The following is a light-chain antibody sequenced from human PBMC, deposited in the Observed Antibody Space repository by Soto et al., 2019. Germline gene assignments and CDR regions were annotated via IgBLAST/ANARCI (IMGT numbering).Light chain of an antibody. V-gene: IGKV3-11*01. Sequence: EVVLTQSPATLSVSPGDRATLSCRASQDIGSAVAWYHQRSGQAPRLLIFDASIRVPTTPARFSGSVSGTEFTLTISSLEPEDFAVYYCQQRSNWPFTFGQGTRLEIK. CDR3: QQRSNWPFT. CDR1: QDIGSA. CDR2: DAS. J-gene: IGKJ5*01.